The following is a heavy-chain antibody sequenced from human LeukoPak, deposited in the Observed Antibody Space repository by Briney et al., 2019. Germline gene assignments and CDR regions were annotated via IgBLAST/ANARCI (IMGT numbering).Heavy chain of an antibody. CDR2: INPSGGGT. CDR1: GYTFSGYY. CDR3: ARRYCSGVSCYPDY. V-gene: IGHV1-2*02. Sequence: ASVKVSCKASGYTFSGYYIHWVRQAPGQGLEWMAWINPSGGGTKYAQKFQGRVTMTRDTSISTAYMELSRLTSDDTAVYFCARRYCSGVSCYPDYWGQGTLVTVSS. D-gene: IGHD2-15*01. J-gene: IGHJ4*02.